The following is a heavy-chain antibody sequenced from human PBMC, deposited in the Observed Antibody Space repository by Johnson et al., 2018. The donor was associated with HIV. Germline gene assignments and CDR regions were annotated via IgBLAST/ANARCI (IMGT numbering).Heavy chain of an antibody. Sequence: VQLVESGGGVVQPGRSLRLSCAASGFTFNNYAMHWVRQAPGKGLEWVANIKQDGSERYYVDSLKGRFTISRDNAKNSLYLQMNSLRAEDTAVFHCARGDVGAFDIWGQGTMVSVSS. CDR1: GFTFNNYA. D-gene: IGHD1-26*01. CDR3: ARGDVGAFDI. V-gene: IGHV3-7*01. J-gene: IGHJ3*02. CDR2: IKQDGSER.